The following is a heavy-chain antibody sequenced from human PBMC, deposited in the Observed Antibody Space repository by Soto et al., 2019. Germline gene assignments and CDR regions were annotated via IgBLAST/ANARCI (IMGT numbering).Heavy chain of an antibody. CDR3: ARGYYYDSSGYPGGYYYYGMDV. CDR2: IIPIFGTA. V-gene: IGHV1-69*01. CDR1: GGTFSSYA. J-gene: IGHJ6*02. Sequence: QVQLVQSGAEVKKPGSSVKVSCKASGGTFSSYAISWVRQAPGQGLEWMGGIIPIFGTANYAQKFQGRVTITADESTSTGYMELSSLRSEDTAVYYCARGYYYDSSGYPGGYYYYGMDVWGQGTTVTVSS. D-gene: IGHD3-22*01.